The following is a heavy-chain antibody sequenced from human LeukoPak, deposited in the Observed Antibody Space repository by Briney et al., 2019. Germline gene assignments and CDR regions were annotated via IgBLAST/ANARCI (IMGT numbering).Heavy chain of an antibody. V-gene: IGHV4-34*01. CDR3: ASLYRVAVASGDY. CDR2: INHSGST. D-gene: IGHD6-19*01. J-gene: IGHJ4*02. Sequence: SETLSLTCAVYGGSLSGYYWSWIRQPPGKGLEWIGEINHSGSTNYNPSLKSRVTISVDTSKNQFSLKLSSVTAADTAVYYCASLYRVAVASGDYWGQGTLVTVSS. CDR1: GGSLSGYY.